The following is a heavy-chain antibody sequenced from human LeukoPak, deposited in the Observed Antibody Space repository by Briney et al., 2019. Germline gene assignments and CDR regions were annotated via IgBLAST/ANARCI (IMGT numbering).Heavy chain of an antibody. CDR1: GFTFTDYY. Sequence: GGSLRLSCAASGFTFTDYYMSWIRQAPGKGLESVSSISSSGSIKNYADSVKGRFTISRDNADKSVYLQMNSLRAEDTAVYYCAREYYYDDNAGNYWGQGTLVTVSS. J-gene: IGHJ4*02. CDR3: AREYYYDDNAGNY. V-gene: IGHV3-11*04. D-gene: IGHD3-22*01. CDR2: ISSSGSIK.